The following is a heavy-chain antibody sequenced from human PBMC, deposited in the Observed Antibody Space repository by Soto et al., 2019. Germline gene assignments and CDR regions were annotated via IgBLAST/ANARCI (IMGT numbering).Heavy chain of an antibody. CDR2: ISSSSSTI. CDR3: ARRSYYGMDV. Sequence: EVQLVESGGGLVQPGGSLRLSCAASGFTFSSYSMNWVRQAPGKGLEWVSYISSSSSTIYYADSVKGRFTISRDNAKNSLYLQMNSLRAEDTAVYYCARRSYYGMDVGGQGTTVTVSS. CDR1: GFTFSSYS. V-gene: IGHV3-48*01. J-gene: IGHJ6*02.